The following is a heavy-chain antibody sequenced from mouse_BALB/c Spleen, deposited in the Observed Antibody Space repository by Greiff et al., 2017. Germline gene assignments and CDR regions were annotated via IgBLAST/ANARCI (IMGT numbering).Heavy chain of an antibody. CDR2: ISYSGST. CDR3: ASGYGFYYFDY. D-gene: IGHD2-10*02. J-gene: IGHJ2*01. Sequence: DVKLQESGPGLVKPSQSLSLTCTVTGYSITSDYAWTWIRQFPGNKLEWMGYISYSGSTSYNPSLKSRISITRDTSKNQFFLQLNSVTTEDTATYYCASGYGFYYFDYWGQGTTLTVSS. V-gene: IGHV3-2*02. CDR1: GYSITSDYA.